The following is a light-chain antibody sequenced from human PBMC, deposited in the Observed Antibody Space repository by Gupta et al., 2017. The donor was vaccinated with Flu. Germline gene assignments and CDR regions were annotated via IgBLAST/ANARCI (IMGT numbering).Light chain of an antibody. Sequence: EIVMTQSPLSLPVTPGEPASISCRSSQSLLHSNGYNYLDWYLQKPGQSPQVLIYLGSYRASGVPDRFSGSGSGTDFTLKISRVEAEDVGIYYCMQALETPVTFGPGTKVDIK. CDR1: QSLLHSNGYNY. CDR3: MQALETPVT. V-gene: IGKV2-28*01. J-gene: IGKJ3*01. CDR2: LGS.